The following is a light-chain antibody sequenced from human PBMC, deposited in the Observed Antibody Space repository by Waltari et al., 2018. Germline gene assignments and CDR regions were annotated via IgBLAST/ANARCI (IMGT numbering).Light chain of an antibody. Sequence: ETVLTQSPATLSLSPGDRATFSCRASQNIDSYLAWYQQKPGKALRFLIFDAFNRPTGIPARFSGSRSGTDFNLTISSLESEDFAIYYCQQRRNWPWTFGQGTRVEIK. CDR3: QQRRNWPWT. CDR1: QNIDSY. J-gene: IGKJ1*01. CDR2: DAF. V-gene: IGKV3-11*01.